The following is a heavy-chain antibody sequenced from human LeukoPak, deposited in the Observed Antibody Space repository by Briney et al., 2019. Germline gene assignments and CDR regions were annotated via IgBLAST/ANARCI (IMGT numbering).Heavy chain of an antibody. J-gene: IGHJ4*02. CDR3: ARAPVGATGGFDY. CDR2: IIPNLGIA. V-gene: IGHV1-69*04. CDR1: GGTFSSYA. D-gene: IGHD1-26*01. Sequence: GASVKVSCKASGGTFSSYAISWVRQAPGQGLEWMGRIIPNLGIANYAQKFQGRVTITADKSTSTAYMELSSLRSEDTAVYYCARAPVGATGGFDYWGQGTLVTVSS.